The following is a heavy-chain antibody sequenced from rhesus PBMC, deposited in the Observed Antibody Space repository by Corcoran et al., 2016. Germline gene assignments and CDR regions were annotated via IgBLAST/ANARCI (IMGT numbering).Heavy chain of an antibody. D-gene: IGHD1-1*01. Sequence: QLQLQESGPGLVKPSETLSVTCAVSGGSISSSYWSWIRQAPGKGLEWIGYIYGSGSSTNYNPSLKSRVTLSVDTSKNQFSLKLSSVTAADTAVYYCVREGGQLELPFDYWGQGVLVTVSS. V-gene: IGHV4-169*02. CDR2: IYGSGSST. CDR1: GGSISSSY. CDR3: VREGGQLELPFDY. J-gene: IGHJ4*01.